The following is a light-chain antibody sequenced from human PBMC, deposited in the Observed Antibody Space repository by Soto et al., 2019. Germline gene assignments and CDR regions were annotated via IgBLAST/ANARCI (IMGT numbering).Light chain of an antibody. CDR3: QQYGSSPLT. V-gene: IGKV3-20*01. Sequence: EIVVTQSPGTLSLSPGERATLSCRASQSVSSSYLAWYQQKPGQAPRLLIYGASSRATGIPDRFSGSGSGKDFTLTISRLEPEDFAVYYCQQYGSSPLTFGGGTKVEIK. CDR1: QSVSSSY. CDR2: GAS. J-gene: IGKJ4*01.